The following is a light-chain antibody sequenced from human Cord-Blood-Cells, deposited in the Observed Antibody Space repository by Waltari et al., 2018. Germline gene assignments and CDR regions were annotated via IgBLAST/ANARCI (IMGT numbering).Light chain of an antibody. CDR3: QVWDSSSDHVV. Sequence: SYVLTQPPSVSVAPGKTARITCGGNKIGSKSVHWYQQKPGQAPVLGIYYYGDRRSGIAERVSGSNSGNTATLAIIRVEAGDEADYYCQVWDSSSDHVVFGGGTKLTVL. CDR2: YYG. CDR1: KIGSKS. V-gene: IGLV3-21*04. J-gene: IGLJ2*01.